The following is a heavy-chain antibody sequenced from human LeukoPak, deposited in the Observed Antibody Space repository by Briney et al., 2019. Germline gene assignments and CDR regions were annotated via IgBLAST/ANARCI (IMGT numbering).Heavy chain of an antibody. D-gene: IGHD3-3*01. CDR2: ISTDGSST. CDR3: ASPKPDNFWSGYYRGEVFDI. J-gene: IGHJ3*02. CDR1: GLTFSNYW. Sequence: GGSLRLSCAASGLTFSNYWMHWVRQAPGKGLVWVSRISTDGSSTTYADSVKGRFTISRDNAKNTVYLQMNSLRAEDTALYYCASPKPDNFWSGYYRGEVFDIWGQGTMVTVSS. V-gene: IGHV3-74*03.